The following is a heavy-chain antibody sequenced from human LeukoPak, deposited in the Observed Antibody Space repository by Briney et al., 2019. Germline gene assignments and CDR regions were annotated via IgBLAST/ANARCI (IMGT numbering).Heavy chain of an antibody. V-gene: IGHV3-49*04. CDR2: SRSQVNGGPP. Sequence: PGGSLRLSCSGSGFTFGDYGINWVRQAPGRGLEWIGLSRSQVNGGPPEYAASVEGRFTMSRDDSKGFAYLQMNSLKTGDTAVYFCTRAFHDYVLDFWGLGTLVTVSS. J-gene: IGHJ4*02. CDR3: TRAFHDYVLDF. D-gene: IGHD3-16*01. CDR1: GFTFGDYG.